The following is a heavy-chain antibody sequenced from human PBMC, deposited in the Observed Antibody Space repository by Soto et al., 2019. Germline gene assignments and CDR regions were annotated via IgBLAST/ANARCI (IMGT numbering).Heavy chain of an antibody. V-gene: IGHV4-30-2*01. CDR3: ARGPPLGY. CDR1: GGSISSGGYS. Sequence: SETPVLTCAVSGGSISSGGYSWSWIRQPPGKGLECIGYIYHSRSTYYNPSLKSRVTISVDRSKNQFSLKLSSVTAADTAVYYCARGPPLGYWGQGTLVTVSS. CDR2: IYHSRST. J-gene: IGHJ4*02.